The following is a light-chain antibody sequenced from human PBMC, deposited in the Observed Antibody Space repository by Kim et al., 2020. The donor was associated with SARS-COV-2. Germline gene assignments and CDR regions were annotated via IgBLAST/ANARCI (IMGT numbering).Light chain of an antibody. CDR2: DVS. CDR1: KIGSIN. Sequence: PGQTSRITWAVNKIGSINVHWYQQRPGQAPVLVIYDVSDRPSGIPARFSGSDSGNTATLTINTVEAGDEADYFCQVWDSENDQPLFGGGTQLTVL. V-gene: IGLV3-21*02. J-gene: IGLJ3*02. CDR3: QVWDSENDQPL.